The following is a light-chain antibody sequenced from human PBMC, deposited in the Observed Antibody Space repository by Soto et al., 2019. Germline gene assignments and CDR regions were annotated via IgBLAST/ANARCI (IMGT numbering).Light chain of an antibody. CDR2: VAS. J-gene: IGKJ5*01. Sequence: EIVLTQSPGILSLSPGERATLSCRASQSVSNNYLAWYQQKPGQAPRLLIYVASNRATGIPDRFSGSGSGTDFTLTISRLEPEDFAVFYCQHYDSLPITFGQGTRLEIK. CDR1: QSVSNNY. V-gene: IGKV3-20*01. CDR3: QHYDSLPIT.